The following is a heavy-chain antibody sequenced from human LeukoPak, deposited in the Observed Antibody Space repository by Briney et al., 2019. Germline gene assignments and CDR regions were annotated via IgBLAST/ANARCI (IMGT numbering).Heavy chain of an antibody. CDR2: IYSSGSS. CDR1: GGSINNYY. J-gene: IGHJ6*03. CDR3: AXXXKYYYDYYMDV. Sequence: PSETLSLTCTVSGGSINNYYWSWVRQPAGKGLEWIGRIYSSGSSNYNPPLKSRITMSVDTSKSEFSLKLTSVTAADTAVYYCAXXXKYYYDYYMDVWGIGATVTVSS. V-gene: IGHV4-4*07.